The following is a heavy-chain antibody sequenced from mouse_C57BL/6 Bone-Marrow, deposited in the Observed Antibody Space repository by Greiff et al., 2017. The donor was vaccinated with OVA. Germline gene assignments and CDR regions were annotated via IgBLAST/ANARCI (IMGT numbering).Heavy chain of an antibody. CDR3: AWGYGNYVGYFDY. Sequence: QVQLKQSGAELVRPGASVKLSCKASGYTFTDYYINWVKQRPGQGLEWIARIYPGSGNTYYNEKFKGKATLTAEKSSSTAYMQLSSLTSEDSAVYFCAWGYGNYVGYFDYWGQGTTLTVSS. V-gene: IGHV1-76*01. CDR1: GYTFTDYY. J-gene: IGHJ2*01. D-gene: IGHD2-1*01. CDR2: IYPGSGNT.